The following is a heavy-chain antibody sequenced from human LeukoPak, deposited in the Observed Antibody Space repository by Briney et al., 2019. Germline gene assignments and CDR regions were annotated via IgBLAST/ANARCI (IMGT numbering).Heavy chain of an antibody. CDR1: GDSVSSDSYT. Sequence: SETLSLTGTVSGDSVSSDSYTWAWIRQPPGKGLEWIGHIYDNRISNYNPSLKSRVMISADTSKNQLSLKLRSVTAADTAVYYCARDKDIYYGSGRFDPWGQGTLVTVSS. J-gene: IGHJ5*02. CDR2: IYDNRIS. D-gene: IGHD3-10*01. CDR3: ARDKDIYYGSGRFDP. V-gene: IGHV4-61*01.